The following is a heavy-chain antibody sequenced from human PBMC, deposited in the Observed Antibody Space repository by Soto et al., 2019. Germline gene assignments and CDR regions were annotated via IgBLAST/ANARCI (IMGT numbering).Heavy chain of an antibody. CDR3: AKLFVFTISEGFDY. CDR1: GFTFSSYA. V-gene: IGHV3-23*01. D-gene: IGHD3-3*01. J-gene: IGHJ4*02. Sequence: EVQLLESGGGLVQPGGSLRLSCAASGFTFSSYAISWVRQAPGKGLECVSAITGSGDSTYYAASVKGRFTVSRDNSKNTLYLKMNSLRADDSGVYYCAKLFVFTISEGFDYWGLGTQVTVAS. CDR2: ITGSGDST.